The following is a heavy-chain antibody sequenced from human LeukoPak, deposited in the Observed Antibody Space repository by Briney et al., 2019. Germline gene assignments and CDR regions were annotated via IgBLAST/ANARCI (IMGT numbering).Heavy chain of an antibody. CDR3: AREPLSVSLWFGELHY. CDR1: GGTFSSYA. D-gene: IGHD3-10*01. J-gene: IGHJ4*02. CDR2: IIPIFGTA. V-gene: IGHV1-69*13. Sequence: SVKVSCKASGGTFSSYAISCVRQAPGQGLEWMGGIIPIFGTANYAQKFQGRVTITADESTSTAYMELSSLRSEDTAVYYCAREPLSVSLWFGELHYWGQGTLVTVSS.